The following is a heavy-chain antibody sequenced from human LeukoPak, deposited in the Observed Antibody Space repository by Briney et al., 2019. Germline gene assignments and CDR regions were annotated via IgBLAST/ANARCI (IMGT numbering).Heavy chain of an antibody. CDR1: GGSISSYY. CDR2: IYYSGST. Sequence: SETLSLTCTVSGGSISSYYWSWIRQPPGKGLEWIGYIYYSGSTNYNPSLKSRVTISVDTSKNQFSLKLSSVTAADTAVYYCASSHDYGDYVQYFQHWGQGTLVTASS. J-gene: IGHJ1*01. V-gene: IGHV4-59*01. CDR3: ASSHDYGDYVQYFQH. D-gene: IGHD4-17*01.